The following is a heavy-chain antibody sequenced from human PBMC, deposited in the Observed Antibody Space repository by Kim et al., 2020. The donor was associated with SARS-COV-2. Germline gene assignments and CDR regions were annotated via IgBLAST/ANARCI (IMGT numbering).Heavy chain of an antibody. Sequence: SETLSLTCAVYGGSFSGYYWSWIRQPPGKGLEWIGEINHSGSTNYNPSLKSRVTITVDTTKNQISLKPSSVTAADTAVYYCARVRRGVATDYWGQGTLVTVSS. J-gene: IGHJ4*02. D-gene: IGHD5-12*01. CDR3: ARVRRGVATDY. CDR2: INHSGST. CDR1: GGSFSGYY. V-gene: IGHV4-34*01.